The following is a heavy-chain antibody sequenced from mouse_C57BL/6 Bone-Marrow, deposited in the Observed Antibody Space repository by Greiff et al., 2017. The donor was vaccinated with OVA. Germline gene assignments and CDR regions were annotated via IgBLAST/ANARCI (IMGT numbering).Heavy chain of an antibody. J-gene: IGHJ2*01. V-gene: IGHV10-3*01. CDR1: GFTFNTYA. CDR2: ISSKSSNNAS. CDR3: VRDDDYFDY. D-gene: IGHD2-3*01. Sequence: EVQLVESGGGLVQPTGSLKLSCAASGFTFNTYAMHWVSQAPGKGLEWVARISSKSSNNASYHAVSVKDRFTISRDDSQSMLYLQMNKQKTEDTTMYDCVRDDDYFDYWGQGTTLTVSS.